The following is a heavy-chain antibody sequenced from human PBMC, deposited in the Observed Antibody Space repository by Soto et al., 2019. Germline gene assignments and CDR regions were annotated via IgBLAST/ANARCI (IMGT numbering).Heavy chain of an antibody. J-gene: IGHJ6*02. CDR2: ISAYNGNT. D-gene: IGHD3-3*01. V-gene: IGHV1-18*04. CDR3: ARVGSTIFGVVIPGYYYYGMDV. Sequence: ASVKVSCKASGYTFTSYGISWVRQATGQGLEWMGWISAYNGNTNYAQKLQGRVTMTTDTSTSTAYMELRSLRSDDTAVYYCARVGSTIFGVVIPGYYYYGMDVWGQGTTVTVSS. CDR1: GYTFTSYG.